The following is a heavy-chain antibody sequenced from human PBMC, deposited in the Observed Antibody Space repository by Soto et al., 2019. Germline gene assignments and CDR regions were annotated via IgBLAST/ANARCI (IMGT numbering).Heavy chain of an antibody. CDR1: GDTFHRHA. CDR3: AVIGYDLDY. J-gene: IGHJ4*02. D-gene: IGHD5-12*01. Sequence: GASVKVSCKGSGDTFHRHALSWVRQAPGPGLEWMGGIIPMFGTANYAQKFQGRVTITADTSTSTAYMELSSLRFEDTAFYYCAVIGYDLDYWGQGTLVTVSS. V-gene: IGHV1-69*06. CDR2: IIPMFGTA.